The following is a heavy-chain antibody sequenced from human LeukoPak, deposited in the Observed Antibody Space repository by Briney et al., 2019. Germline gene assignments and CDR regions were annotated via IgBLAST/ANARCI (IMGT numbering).Heavy chain of an antibody. CDR2: IYPTSGTT. V-gene: IGHV1-46*01. CDR3: ARDTVEISNTRGFDF. CDR1: GYTFASYL. J-gene: IGHJ4*02. Sequence: ASVKVSCKASGYTFASYLLHWVRQAPGQGLEWMGFIYPTSGTTRYAQDFQGRVTMTRDTSTSTVYMDLNSLRSEDTAVYYRARDTVEISNTRGFDFWGQGSLVTVSS. D-gene: IGHD5-12*01.